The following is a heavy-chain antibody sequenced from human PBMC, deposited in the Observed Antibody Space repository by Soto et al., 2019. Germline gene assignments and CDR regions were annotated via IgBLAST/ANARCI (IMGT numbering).Heavy chain of an antibody. CDR3: ARDASPTVTPRPEVY. CDR2: IYSGGSA. CDR1: GFTVSSNY. J-gene: IGHJ4*02. Sequence: EVQLVESGGGLIQPGGSLRLSCAASGFTVSSNYMSWVRQAPGKGLDWVSLIYSGGSAYYADSVKGRFTISRDNSKNTLYLQMNSLRAEDTAVYYCARDASPTVTPRPEVYWGQGTLVTVSS. D-gene: IGHD4-17*01. V-gene: IGHV3-53*01.